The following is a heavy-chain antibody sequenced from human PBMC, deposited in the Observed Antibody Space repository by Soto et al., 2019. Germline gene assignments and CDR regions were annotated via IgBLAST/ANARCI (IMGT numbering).Heavy chain of an antibody. J-gene: IGHJ4*02. Sequence: ASVKVCFKDSGDTFTSYGISWVRQATGQGLEWMGWISAYNGNTNYAQKLQGRVTMTTDTSTSTAYMELRSLRSDDTAVYYCARREDYGDYEVDYWGQGTLVTVSS. CDR3: ARREDYGDYEVDY. V-gene: IGHV1-18*01. CDR2: ISAYNGNT. D-gene: IGHD4-17*01. CDR1: GDTFTSYG.